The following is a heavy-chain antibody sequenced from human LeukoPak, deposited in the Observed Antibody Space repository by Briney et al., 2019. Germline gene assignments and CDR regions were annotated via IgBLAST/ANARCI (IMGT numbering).Heavy chain of an antibody. V-gene: IGHV4-59*08. J-gene: IGHJ4*02. CDR1: GGSISSYY. Sequence: SETLSLTCTASGGSISSYYWSWIRQPPGKGLEWIGYIYYSGSTNYNPSLKSRVTISVDTSKNQFSLKLSSVTAADTAVYYCARHGPEIDYWGQGTLVTVSS. CDR3: ARHGPEIDY. CDR2: IYYSGST.